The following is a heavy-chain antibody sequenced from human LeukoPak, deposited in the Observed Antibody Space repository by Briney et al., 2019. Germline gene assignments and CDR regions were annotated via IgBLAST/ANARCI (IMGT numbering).Heavy chain of an antibody. D-gene: IGHD5-12*01. Sequence: GRSLRLSCAASGFAFSSSWMSWVRQAPGKGMEWVANIKEDGSEKYYVDYVKGRLIISRDNAKNSLYLQMNRLRADDTAVYYCARVRVATTGRYDALNLWGQGTMVTVSS. CDR1: GFAFSSSW. J-gene: IGHJ3*01. CDR2: IKEDGSEK. CDR3: ARVRVATTGRYDALNL. V-gene: IGHV3-7*01.